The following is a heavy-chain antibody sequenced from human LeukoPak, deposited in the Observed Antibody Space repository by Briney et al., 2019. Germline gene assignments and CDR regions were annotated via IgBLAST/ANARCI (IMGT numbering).Heavy chain of an antibody. J-gene: IGHJ3*02. Sequence: SETLSLTCTVSGGSISSSSYYWGWIRQPPGKGLEWIGSIYYSGSTYYNPSLKSRVTISVDTSKNQFSLKLSSVPAADTAVYYCARPETETYYYDSSGPQGYAFDIWGQGTMVTVSS. CDR3: ARPETETYYYDSSGPQGYAFDI. V-gene: IGHV4-39*01. CDR1: GGSISSSSYY. D-gene: IGHD3-22*01. CDR2: IYYSGST.